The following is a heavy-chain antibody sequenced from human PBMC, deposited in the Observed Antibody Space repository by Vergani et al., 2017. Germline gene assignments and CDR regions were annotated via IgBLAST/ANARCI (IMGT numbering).Heavy chain of an antibody. Sequence: EVQLLESGGGLVQPGGSLRLSCAASGFTFSSYAMSWVRQAPGKGLEWVSAISGSGGSTYYADSVKGRFTISRDNSKNTLYLQMNSLRAEDTAVYYCAKGVVVDRSRWHSVHWCDPWGQGTLVTVSS. CDR3: AKGVVVDRSRWHSVHWCDP. J-gene: IGHJ5*02. CDR1: GFTFSSYA. CDR2: ISGSGGST. V-gene: IGHV3-23*01. D-gene: IGHD2-21*01.